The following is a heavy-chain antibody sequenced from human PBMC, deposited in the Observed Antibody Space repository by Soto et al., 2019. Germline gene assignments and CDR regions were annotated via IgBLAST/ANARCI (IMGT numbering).Heavy chain of an antibody. V-gene: IGHV1-18*01. D-gene: IGHD1-1*01. J-gene: IGHJ4*02. CDR1: GYTFTTKG. CDR3: ARTYSNHWNAAYFDY. Sequence: QVQLVQSGAEVKKPGSSVKVSCKASGYTFTTKGFSWVRQAPGQGLEWMGWISAYTGNTNYAQNLQGRVTMTTDTSTDTAYMELSSLRSDDTAVYYCARTYSNHWNAAYFDYWGQGTLVIVSS. CDR2: ISAYTGNT.